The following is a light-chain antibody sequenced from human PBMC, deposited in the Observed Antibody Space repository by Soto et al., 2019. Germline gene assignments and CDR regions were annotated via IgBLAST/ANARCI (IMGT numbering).Light chain of an antibody. CDR2: EVN. Sequence: QSALTQPPSASGSPGQPVAISCTGTSSDVVGYNYVSWYQQHPGKAPKLMIYEVNKRPSGVPDRFSGSKSGNTASLTVSGLQAENEADYYCSSYAGSSNVFGTGTKITV. J-gene: IGLJ1*01. CDR1: SSDVVGYNY. V-gene: IGLV2-8*01. CDR3: SSYAGSSNV.